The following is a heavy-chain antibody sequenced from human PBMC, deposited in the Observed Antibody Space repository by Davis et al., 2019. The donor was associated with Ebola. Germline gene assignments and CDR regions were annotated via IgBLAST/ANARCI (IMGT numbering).Heavy chain of an antibody. CDR1: GGTFSSYA. D-gene: IGHD3-22*01. J-gene: IGHJ4*02. V-gene: IGHV1-69*13. Sequence: SVKVSCKASGGTFSSYAISWVRQAPGQGLEWMGGIIPIFGTANYAQKFQGRVTITADESTSTAYMELSSLRSEDTAVYYCASFRITMIGVKAGAVFDYWGQGTLVTVSS. CDR2: IIPIFGTA. CDR3: ASFRITMIGVKAGAVFDY.